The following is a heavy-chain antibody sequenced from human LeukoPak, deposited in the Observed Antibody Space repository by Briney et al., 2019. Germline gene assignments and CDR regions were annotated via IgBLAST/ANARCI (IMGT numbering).Heavy chain of an antibody. CDR2: IRSKAYGGTT. CDR1: GFTFDDYA. D-gene: IGHD4-17*01. Sequence: GGSLRLSCTASGFTFDDYAMRWVRHAPGKGLEWVGFIRSKAYGGTTEYAACVKGRFTISRDDSKSIAYLQMNSLKTEDTAVYYCAAGAGYYYYYMDVWGKGTTVTVSS. CDR3: AAGAGYYYYYMDV. J-gene: IGHJ6*03. V-gene: IGHV3-49*04.